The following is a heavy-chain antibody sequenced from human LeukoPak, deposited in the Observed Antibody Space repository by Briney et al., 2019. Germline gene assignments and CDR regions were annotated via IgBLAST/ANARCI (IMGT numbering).Heavy chain of an antibody. D-gene: IGHD3-10*01. CDR1: GGSISSYY. J-gene: IGHJ5*02. V-gene: IGHV4-39*07. CDR2: IYYSGST. Sequence: SETLSLTCTVSGGSISSYYWGWIRQPPGKGLEWIGSIYYSGSTYYNPSLKSRVTISVDTSKNQFSLKLSSVTAADTAVYYCARDHSGSYRKSGWFDPWGQGTLVTVSS. CDR3: ARDHSGSYRKSGWFDP.